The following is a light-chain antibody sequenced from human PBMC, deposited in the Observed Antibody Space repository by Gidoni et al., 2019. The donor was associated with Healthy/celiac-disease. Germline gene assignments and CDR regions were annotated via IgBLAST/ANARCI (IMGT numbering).Light chain of an antibody. CDR3: QHFGN. J-gene: IGKJ4*01. Sequence: ESVLTQSPGTLSLSPGQSATLSCRASQSISSSQLAWYQQKPGQAPRPLMYGASSRATGLPDRFSGSGSGTDFTLTISRLEPEDFAVYYCQHFGNFGGGTKVE. CDR2: GAS. V-gene: IGKV3-20*01. CDR1: QSISSSQ.